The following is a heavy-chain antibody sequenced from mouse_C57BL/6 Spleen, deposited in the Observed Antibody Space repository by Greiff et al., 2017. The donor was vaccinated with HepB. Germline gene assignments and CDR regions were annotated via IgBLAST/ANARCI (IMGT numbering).Heavy chain of an antibody. J-gene: IGHJ4*01. D-gene: IGHD2-3*01. CDR2: ISYDGSN. CDR1: GYSITSGYY. CDR3: ARVGLLRDYAMDY. V-gene: IGHV3-6*01. Sequence: EVKLQESGPGLVKPSQSLSLTCSVTGYSITSGYYWNWIRQFPGNKLEWMGYISYDGSNNYNPSLKNRISITRDTSKNQFFLKLNSVTTEDTATYYCARVGLLRDYAMDYWGQGTSVTVSS.